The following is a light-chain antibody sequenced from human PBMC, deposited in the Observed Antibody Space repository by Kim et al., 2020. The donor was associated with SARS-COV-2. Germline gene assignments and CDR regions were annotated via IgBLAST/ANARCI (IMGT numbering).Light chain of an antibody. V-gene: IGKV1-39*01. Sequence: DIQMTQSPSSLSASVGDRVTITCRASQSIGSYLNWYQQKPGKAPELLIYSASSLQRGVPSRFSGSGSGTDFTLTISSLQPEDCASYFCQQSFSSPPITFGQGTRLEIK. J-gene: IGKJ5*01. CDR3: QQSFSSPPIT. CDR2: SAS. CDR1: QSIGSY.